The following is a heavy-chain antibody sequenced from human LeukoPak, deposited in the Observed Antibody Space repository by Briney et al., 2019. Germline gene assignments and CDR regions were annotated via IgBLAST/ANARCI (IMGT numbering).Heavy chain of an antibody. D-gene: IGHD6-13*01. CDR3: ARVQEQQPNLNTEYYFDY. CDR2: INPNSGGT. V-gene: IGHV1-2*02. J-gene: IGHJ4*02. CDR1: GYTFTGYY. Sequence: ASVKVSCKASGYTFTGYYMHWVRQAPGQGLEWMGWINPNSGGTNYAQKFQGRVTMTRDTSISTAYMELSRLRSDDTAVYYCARVQEQQPNLNTEYYFDYWGQGTLVTVSS.